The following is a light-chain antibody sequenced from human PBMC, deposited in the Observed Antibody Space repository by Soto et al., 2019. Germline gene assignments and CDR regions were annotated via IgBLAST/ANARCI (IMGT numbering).Light chain of an antibody. CDR1: QSIAGY. CDR2: SAS. Sequence: LSDYVGKRSTDTCRASQSIAGYLNWYLQKPGEAPKLLIYSASKLHSGVPSRFSGSGSGTDFTLTISTLQPEDFATYYCQPCYSTGPWTFGQGTKVDIK. V-gene: IGKV1-39*01. J-gene: IGKJ1*01. CDR3: QPCYSTGPWT.